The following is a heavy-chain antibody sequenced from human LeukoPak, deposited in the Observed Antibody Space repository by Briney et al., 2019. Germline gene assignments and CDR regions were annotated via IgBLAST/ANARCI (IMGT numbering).Heavy chain of an antibody. J-gene: IGHJ4*02. D-gene: IGHD2-21*01. CDR2: IYIGDIT. CDR1: RFNTSSHY. V-gene: IGHV3-66*01. Sequence: PGGSLRLSCAASRFNTSSHYMHWVRQAPGKGLEWVSVIYIGDITYYADSVKGRFTVSRDDSKNTLYLRMNSLRVEDTAVYYCATRDLQSYSDILKWGQGTLVTVSS. CDR3: ATRDLQSYSDILK.